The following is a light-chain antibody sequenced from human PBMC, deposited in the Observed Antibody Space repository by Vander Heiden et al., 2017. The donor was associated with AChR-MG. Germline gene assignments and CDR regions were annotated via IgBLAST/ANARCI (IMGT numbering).Light chain of an antibody. Sequence: DIQMTQSPSSLSASVGDRVTITCRASQSISNYLNWYQHKPGKAPSLLIYAASSLQSGVPSRVSGSGSGTDFSLTISSLQPEDFATYYCQQGYSTPQTFGQGTKVE. J-gene: IGKJ1*01. CDR2: AAS. CDR1: QSISNY. CDR3: QQGYSTPQT. V-gene: IGKV1-39*01.